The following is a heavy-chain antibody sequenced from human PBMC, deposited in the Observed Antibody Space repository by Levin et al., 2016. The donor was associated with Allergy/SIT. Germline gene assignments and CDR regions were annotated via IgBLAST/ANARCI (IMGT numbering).Heavy chain of an antibody. D-gene: IGHD3-10*01. V-gene: IGHV3-21*01. CDR3: ARDPGDDYFDY. CDR1: GFSLRTHS. Sequence: GESLKISCAASGFSLRTHSINWVRQAPGKGLEWVSSISPSGSYISYSDSVKGRFTISRDNAKNSVFLQMNSLRAEDTAVYYCARDPGDDYFDYWGQGTLVTVSS. J-gene: IGHJ4*02. CDR2: ISPSGSYI.